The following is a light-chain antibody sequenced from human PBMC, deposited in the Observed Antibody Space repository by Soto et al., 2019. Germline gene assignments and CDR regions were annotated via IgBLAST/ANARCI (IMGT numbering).Light chain of an antibody. CDR2: EAS. CDR1: QSISRY. CDR3: QQYNAYSWT. J-gene: IGKJ1*01. V-gene: IGKV1-5*03. Sequence: IQMTQSPSSLSASLGDRVTVTCRACQSISRYLNWYQQRPGKAPKLLSYEASTLERGVPSRFGGSGSGTEFTLTISSLQSDDFATYYCQQYNAYSWTFGQGTKVDNK.